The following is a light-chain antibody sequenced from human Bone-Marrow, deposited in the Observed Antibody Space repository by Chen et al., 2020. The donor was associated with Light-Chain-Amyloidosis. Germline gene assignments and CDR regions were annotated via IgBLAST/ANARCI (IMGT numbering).Light chain of an antibody. V-gene: IGLV3-25*02. Sequence: SYELTQPPSVSVSPGQTARITCSGDDLPTKYAYWYQQKPGQAPVLVIHRDTERPSGVPDRFSGSKSGSSASLAITGLRADDEADYYCQSYDTRLRGSVFGGGTRLTVL. CDR1: DLPTKY. CDR2: RDT. J-gene: IGLJ2*01. CDR3: QSYDTRLRGSV.